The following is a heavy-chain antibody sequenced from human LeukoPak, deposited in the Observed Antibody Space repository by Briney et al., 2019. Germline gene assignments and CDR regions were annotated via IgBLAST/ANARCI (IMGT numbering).Heavy chain of an antibody. D-gene: IGHD6-6*01. CDR1: GFAFQYYW. CDR2: MKEDGIEV. CDR3: VRGGRQLDF. Sequence: PGGSLRLSCAASGFAFQYYWMAWVRQAPGKGLEWVAHMKEDGIEVYYLDSVRGRFTISKNDAKSSLFLQMNSLRAEDTALYYCVRGGRQLDFWGQGTLVTVSS. V-gene: IGHV3-7*01. J-gene: IGHJ4*02.